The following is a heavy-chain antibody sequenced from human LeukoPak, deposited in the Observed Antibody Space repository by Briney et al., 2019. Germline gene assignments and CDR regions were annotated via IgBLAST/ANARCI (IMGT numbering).Heavy chain of an antibody. D-gene: IGHD6-25*01. V-gene: IGHV4-38-2*02. CDR2: IYHSGST. J-gene: IGHJ5*02. Sequence: SETLSLTCTVSAYSISSAYYWGWIRQPPGKGLEWIGSIYHSGSTYYNPSLKSRVTISVDTSKNQFSLKLSSVTAADTAVYYCARGGRFDPWGQGTLVTVSS. CDR1: AYSISSAYY. CDR3: ARGGRFDP.